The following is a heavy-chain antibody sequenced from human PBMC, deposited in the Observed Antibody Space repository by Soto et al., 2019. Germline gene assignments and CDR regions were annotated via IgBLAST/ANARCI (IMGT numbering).Heavy chain of an antibody. D-gene: IGHD3-3*01. J-gene: IGHJ4*02. CDR1: GGSISSYY. CDR2: IYYTGST. Sequence: QVQLQESGPGLLKPSETLSLTCTVSGGSISSYYWNWIRQPPGKGLEWIGYIYYTGSTNYNPSLKSRVTISGDTAKNQFSLKVRSVTAADTAVYYCARMKTIVGVITSSYFDDWGQGTLVTVSS. CDR3: ARMKTIVGVITSSYFDD. V-gene: IGHV4-59*01.